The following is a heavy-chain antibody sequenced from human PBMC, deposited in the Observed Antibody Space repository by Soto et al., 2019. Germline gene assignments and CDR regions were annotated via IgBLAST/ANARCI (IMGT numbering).Heavy chain of an antibody. D-gene: IGHD5-12*01. CDR1: GFTFTSSA. V-gene: IGHV1-58*01. CDR3: AASIVATIAEYYYYGMDV. Sequence: QMQLVQSGPEVKKPGTSVKVSCKASGFTFTSSAVQWVRQARGQRREWIGWIVVGSGNTNYAQKFQERVTITRDMSTSTAYMELSSLRYEDTAVYYCAASIVATIAEYYYYGMDVWGQGTTVTVSS. CDR2: IVVGSGNT. J-gene: IGHJ6*02.